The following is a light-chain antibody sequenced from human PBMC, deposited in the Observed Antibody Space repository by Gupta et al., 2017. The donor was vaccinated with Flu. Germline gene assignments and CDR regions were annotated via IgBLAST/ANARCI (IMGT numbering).Light chain of an antibody. CDR3: KRCKPPWT. V-gene: IGKV2-30*01. CDR1: PSPLYKNGITY. Sequence: PVTLAQPAYSSCRSSPSPLYKNGITYLDWLQQRPGQSPRRIIYEASKRDYGVPDRFSGRGLVNDFTPKSSRGEDEDVVVYYSKRCKPPWTFGQGTMLDI. CDR2: EAS. J-gene: IGKJ2*02.